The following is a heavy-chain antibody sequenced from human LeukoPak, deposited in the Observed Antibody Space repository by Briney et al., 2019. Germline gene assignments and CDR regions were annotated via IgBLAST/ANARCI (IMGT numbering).Heavy chain of an antibody. CDR1: GGSFSGYY. CDR3: ASRGGYRFRFTDYYYYYMDV. D-gene: IGHD5-12*01. Sequence: PSETLSLTCAVYGGSFSGYYWSWIRQPPGKGLEWMGEINHSGNTKYNPSLKSRVTISVDTSKNQFSLKLNSVTAADTAVYYCASRGGYRFRFTDYYYYYMDVWGNGTTVTVSS. V-gene: IGHV4-34*01. J-gene: IGHJ6*03. CDR2: INHSGNT.